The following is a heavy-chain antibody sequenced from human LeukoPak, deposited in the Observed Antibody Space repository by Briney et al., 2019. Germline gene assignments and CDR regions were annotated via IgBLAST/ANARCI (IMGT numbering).Heavy chain of an antibody. CDR1: GFTVSSNH. Sequence: PAGGSLRLSCAASGFTVSSNHMSWVRQAPGKGLEWVSVIYSGGSTYYADSVKGRFTISRDNSKNTLYLQMNSLRAEDTAVYYCARNYGYYAAMYYYYGIDVLGQGTTVTVSS. J-gene: IGHJ6*02. CDR2: IYSGGST. D-gene: IGHD4-17*01. V-gene: IGHV3-66*01. CDR3: ARNYGYYAAMYYYYGIDV.